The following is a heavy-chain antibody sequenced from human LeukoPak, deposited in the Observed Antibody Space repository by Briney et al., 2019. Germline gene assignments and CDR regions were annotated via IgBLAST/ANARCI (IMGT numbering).Heavy chain of an antibody. V-gene: IGHV3-33*01. CDR1: GFTFSSYG. CDR2: ILSDGSKE. J-gene: IGHJ5*02. CDR3: ARGENWFDP. Sequence: GGSLRLSCAASGFTFSSYGMHWVRQAPGKGLEWVAVILSDGSKEFYTDSVKGRFTISRDNSKNTLYLQMNSLRAEDTAVYYCARGENWFDPWGQGTLVTVSS.